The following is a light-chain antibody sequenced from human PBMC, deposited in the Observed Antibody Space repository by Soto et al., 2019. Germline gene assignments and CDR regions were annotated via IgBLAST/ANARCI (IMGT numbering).Light chain of an antibody. CDR1: QSLSSS. V-gene: IGKV3-15*01. J-gene: IGKJ1*01. Sequence: EILMTQSPATLSVFPGETATLSCRANQSLSSSLAWYQSKPGQAPRLLVYGASTRATGVPVRFSGSGSGTEFTLTISSLQSEDFAVYYCQQYNNWLRTFGKGPSWKSN. CDR2: GAS. CDR3: QQYNNWLRT.